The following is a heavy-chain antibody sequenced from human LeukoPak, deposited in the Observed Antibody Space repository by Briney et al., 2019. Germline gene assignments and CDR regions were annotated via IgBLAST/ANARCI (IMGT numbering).Heavy chain of an antibody. D-gene: IGHD5-18*01. CDR1: GGSFSSSSYY. Sequence: PSETLSLTCSVSGGSFSSSSYYWGWIRQPPGKGLEWIGSISYSGSTFYNPSLKSRVTISVDTSKNHFSLKLSSVTAADTALYYCAISQSGYNYGYHFDSWGQGTLVTVSS. CDR2: ISYSGST. V-gene: IGHV4-39*02. CDR3: AISQSGYNYGYHFDS. J-gene: IGHJ4*02.